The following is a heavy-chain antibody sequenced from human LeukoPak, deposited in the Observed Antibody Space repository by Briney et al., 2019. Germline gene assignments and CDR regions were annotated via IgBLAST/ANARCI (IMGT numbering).Heavy chain of an antibody. CDR2: INPNSDDT. V-gene: IGHV1-2*02. CDR1: GYTFTGHY. CDR3: ARKYDILTGYDNWFDP. Sequence: ASVKVSCKASGYTFTGHYIHWVRQAPGQGLEWMGWINPNSDDTKYGQKFQGRVTMTRDTSISTAYMELNSLRSDDTAVYYCARKYDILTGYDNWFDPWGQGTLVTVSS. D-gene: IGHD3-9*01. J-gene: IGHJ5*02.